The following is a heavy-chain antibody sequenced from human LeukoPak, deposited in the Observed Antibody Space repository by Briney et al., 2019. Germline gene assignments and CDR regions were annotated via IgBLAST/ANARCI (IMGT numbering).Heavy chain of an antibody. J-gene: IGHJ4*02. CDR1: GFTFSDSA. CDR2: ITTKADNSAT. CDR3: HRLTTVVMTGF. D-gene: IGHD4-23*01. Sequence: GGSLRLSCAASGFTFSDSAIHWVRQASGKGLEWVGRITTKADNSATAYAASVNGRFTISRDDSKNTAYLQMSSLKIEDTAVYYCHRLTTVVMTGFWGQGTLVTVSS. V-gene: IGHV3-73*01.